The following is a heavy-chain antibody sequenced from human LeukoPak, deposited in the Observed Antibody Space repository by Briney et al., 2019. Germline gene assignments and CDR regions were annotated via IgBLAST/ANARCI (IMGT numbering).Heavy chain of an antibody. Sequence: SETLSLTCTVSGGSISSSSYYWGWIRQPPGKGLEWIGSIYYSGSTYYNPSLKSRVTISVDPSKNQFSLKLSSVTAADTAVYNCARHPAVAGSSWFDPWGQGTLVTVSS. CDR3: ARHPAVAGSSWFDP. CDR1: GGSISSSSYY. CDR2: IYYSGST. J-gene: IGHJ5*02. D-gene: IGHD6-19*01. V-gene: IGHV4-39*01.